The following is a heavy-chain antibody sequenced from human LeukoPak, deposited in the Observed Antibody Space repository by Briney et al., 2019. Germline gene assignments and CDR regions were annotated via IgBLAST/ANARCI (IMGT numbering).Heavy chain of an antibody. CDR3: ARQTDYYDSSGPYDY. Sequence: SETLSLTCAVYGGSFSGYYWSWIRQPPGKGLEWIGYIYYSGSTNYNPSLKSRVTISVDTSKNQFSLKLSSVTAADTAVYYCARQTDYYDSSGPYDYWGQGTLVTVSS. CDR1: GGSFSGYY. D-gene: IGHD3-22*01. J-gene: IGHJ4*02. V-gene: IGHV4-59*08. CDR2: IYYSGST.